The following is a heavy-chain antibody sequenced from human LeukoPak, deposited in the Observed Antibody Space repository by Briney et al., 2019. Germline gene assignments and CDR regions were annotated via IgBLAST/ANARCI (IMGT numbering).Heavy chain of an antibody. D-gene: IGHD5-24*01. CDR2: ISYDGRQN. Sequence: GRTLRLSCAASGFTFSTYAMNWVRQAPGKGLEWVAVISYDGRQNYYADSVKGRFTISRDNSKNTLYLQMNSLKTEDTAVYYCTADTVQMATNGGFDYWGQGTLVTVSS. J-gene: IGHJ4*02. CDR3: TADTVQMATNGGFDY. V-gene: IGHV3-30*04. CDR1: GFTFSTYA.